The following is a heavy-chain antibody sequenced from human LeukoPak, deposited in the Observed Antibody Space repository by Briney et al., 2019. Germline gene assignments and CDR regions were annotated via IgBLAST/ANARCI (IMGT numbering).Heavy chain of an antibody. CDR1: GFTFSTHS. Sequence: PGGSLRLSCAASGFTFSTHSMYWVRQAPGKGLEWVSSISASSNFIHYAESVSGRFTISRDNAKNSLYLQMNSLGAQDTAVYYCARPATGYCSSAGCHWDSWGQGTLVTVSS. J-gene: IGHJ4*02. CDR3: ARPATGYCSSAGCHWDS. CDR2: ISASSNFI. V-gene: IGHV3-21*01. D-gene: IGHD2-2*01.